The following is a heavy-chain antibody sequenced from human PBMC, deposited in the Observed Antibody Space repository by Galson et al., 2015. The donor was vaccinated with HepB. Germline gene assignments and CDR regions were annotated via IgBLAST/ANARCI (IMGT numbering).Heavy chain of an antibody. V-gene: IGHV3-23*01. CDR1: GFSFSSYV. CDR2: ITSGGGST. Sequence: LRLSCAASGFSFSSYVMSWVRQAPGKGLEWVSFITSGGGSTYYADSVKGRFTISRDNSKNTLYLQMNSLRAEDTAVYYCAKCGSGSPDYFDYWGQGTLVTVSS. J-gene: IGHJ4*02. D-gene: IGHD3-10*01. CDR3: AKCGSGSPDYFDY.